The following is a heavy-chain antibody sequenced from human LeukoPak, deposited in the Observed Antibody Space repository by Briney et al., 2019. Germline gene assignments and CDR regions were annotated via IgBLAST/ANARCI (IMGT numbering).Heavy chain of an antibody. CDR3: ARDLLVGATS. Sequence: ASVKVSCKASGYTFTGYYMHWVRQAPGQGLEWMGWINPNSGGTNYAQKFQGRVTMTRDTSISTACMELSRLRSDDTAVYYCARDLLVGATSWGQGTLVTVSS. J-gene: IGHJ4*02. CDR2: INPNSGGT. D-gene: IGHD1-26*01. V-gene: IGHV1-2*02. CDR1: GYTFTGYY.